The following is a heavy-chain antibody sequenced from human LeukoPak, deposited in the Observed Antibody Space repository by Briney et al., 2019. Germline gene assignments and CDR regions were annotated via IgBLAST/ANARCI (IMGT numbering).Heavy chain of an antibody. CDR3: ARSPNFMVRGVASFDY. CDR1: GGSINSYY. V-gene: IGHV4-59*01. D-gene: IGHD3-10*01. J-gene: IGHJ4*02. Sequence: SETLSLTCTVSGGSINSYYWSWIRQPPGRGLEWIGFMYYTDDTGSTNYNPSLASRVSISVHKSKNQVSLKLSSVTAADTAVYYCARSPNFMVRGVASFDYWGQGTLVTVPS. CDR2: MYYTDDTGST.